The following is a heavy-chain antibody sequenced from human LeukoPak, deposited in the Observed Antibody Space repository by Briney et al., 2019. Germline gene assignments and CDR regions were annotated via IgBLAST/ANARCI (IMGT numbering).Heavy chain of an antibody. J-gene: IGHJ4*02. D-gene: IGHD6-19*01. V-gene: IGHV3-30*03. CDR3: ATTLGSGWKFDY. Sequence: GGSLRLSCAASGFIFSNYVIHWVRQAPGKGLEWVAVISYDGSNKYADSVKGRFTISRDNSKNTLFLQMNSLRPDDTAVYYCATTLGSGWKFDYWGQGTLVTVSS. CDR2: ISYDGSNK. CDR1: GFIFSNYV.